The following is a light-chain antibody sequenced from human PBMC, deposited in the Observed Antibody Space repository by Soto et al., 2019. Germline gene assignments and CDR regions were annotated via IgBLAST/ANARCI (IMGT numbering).Light chain of an antibody. CDR1: SRDVGGYNY. J-gene: IGLJ2*01. V-gene: IGLV2-14*01. CDR3: SSDTGSGTNTVV. CDR2: EVS. Sequence: QSALTQPASVSGSPGQSITISCTGTSRDVGGYNYVSWFQQHPAKAPKLIIFEVSNRPSDISNRFSGSKSGNTASLTISGLQAEDEADYYCSSDTGSGTNTVVFGGGTKLTV.